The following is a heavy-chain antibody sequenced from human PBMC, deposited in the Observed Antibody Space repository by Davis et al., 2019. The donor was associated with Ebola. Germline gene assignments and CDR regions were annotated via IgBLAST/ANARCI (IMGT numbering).Heavy chain of an antibody. CDR2: IYNGGST. V-gene: IGHV3-53*01. CDR3: ANLDYGDNSGFDY. J-gene: IGHJ4*02. D-gene: IGHD4-23*01. CDR1: GFTFSSYW. Sequence: GGSLRLSCAASGFTFSSYWMHWVRQAPGKGLEWVSVIYNGGSTYYADSVKGRFTISRDNSKNTLYLQMNSLRAEDTAVYYCANLDYGDNSGFDYWGQGTLVTVSS.